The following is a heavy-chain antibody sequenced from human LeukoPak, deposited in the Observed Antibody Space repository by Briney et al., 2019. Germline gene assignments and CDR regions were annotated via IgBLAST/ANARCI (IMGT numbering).Heavy chain of an antibody. V-gene: IGHV3-21*01. J-gene: IGHJ3*02. CDR1: GFTFSSYS. CDR2: ISSSSSYI. CDR3: ARYSDWDDAFDI. D-gene: IGHD3-9*01. Sequence: GGSLRLSCAASGFTFSSYSMNWVRQAPGKGLEWVSSISSSSSYIYYADSVKGRFTISRDNAKNSLYLQMNSLRAEDTAVCYCARYSDWDDAFDILGQGTMVTVST.